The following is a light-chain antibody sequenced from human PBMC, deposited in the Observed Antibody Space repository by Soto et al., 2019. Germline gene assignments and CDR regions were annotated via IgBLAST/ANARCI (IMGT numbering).Light chain of an antibody. CDR3: QQYNSYSLT. J-gene: IGKJ4*01. CDR1: QSISSW. V-gene: IGKV1-5*01. CDR2: DAS. Sequence: DIQMTQSPSTLSASVGDRVTIACRASQSISSWLAWYQQKPGKAPKLLIYDASSLESGVPSRFSGSGSGTEFTLTISSLQPDDFATYYCQQYNSYSLTFGGGTKVHIK.